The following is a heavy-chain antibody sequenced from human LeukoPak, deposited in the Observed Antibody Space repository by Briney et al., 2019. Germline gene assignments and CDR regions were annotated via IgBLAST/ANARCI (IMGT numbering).Heavy chain of an antibody. D-gene: IGHD1-26*01. CDR1: GYNFIYYY. CDR2: INPSGGST. J-gene: IGHJ5*02. Sequence: GASVKVSCKTSGYNFIYYYIHWVRQAPGQGLEWMALINPSGGSTSYAQKFQGRVTMTRDTSTSTAYMELRSLRSDDTAVYYCARNRGYSGSPKWFDPWGQGTLVTVSS. CDR3: ARNRGYSGSPKWFDP. V-gene: IGHV1-46*01.